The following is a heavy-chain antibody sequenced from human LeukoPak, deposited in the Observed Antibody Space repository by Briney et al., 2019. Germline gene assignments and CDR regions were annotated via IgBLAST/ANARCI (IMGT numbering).Heavy chain of an antibody. CDR1: GFTFSSYS. V-gene: IGHV3-21*04. CDR2: ISSIGSYI. J-gene: IGHJ4*02. CDR3: AKKKRGIAVADY. D-gene: IGHD6-19*01. Sequence: GGSLRLSCAASGFTFSSYSMNWVRQAPGKGLEWVSSISSIGSYIYYADSMKGRFTISRDNSKNTLYLQMNSLRAEDTAVYYCAKKKRGIAVADYWGQGTLVTVSS.